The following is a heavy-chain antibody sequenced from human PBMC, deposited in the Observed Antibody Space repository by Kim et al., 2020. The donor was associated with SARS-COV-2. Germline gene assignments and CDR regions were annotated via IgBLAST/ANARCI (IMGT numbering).Heavy chain of an antibody. D-gene: IGHD2-21*02. V-gene: IGHV4-59*08. Sequence: SETLSLTCTVSGGSISSYYWSWIRQPPGKGLEWIGYIYYSGSTNYNPSLKSRVTISVDTSKNQFSLKLSSVTAADTAVYYCARLDLYCGGDCYRGAFDI. CDR1: GGSISSYY. CDR3: ARLDLYCGGDCYRGAFDI. J-gene: IGHJ3*02. CDR2: IYYSGST.